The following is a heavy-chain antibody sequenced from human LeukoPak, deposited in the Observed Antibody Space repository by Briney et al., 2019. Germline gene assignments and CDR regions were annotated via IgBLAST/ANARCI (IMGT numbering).Heavy chain of an antibody. CDR1: GGSFSGYY. Sequence: TSETLSLTCAVYGGSFSGYYWSWIRQPPGKGLEWIGEISHSGSTNYNPSLKSRVTISVDTSKNQFSLKLSSVTAADTAVYYCARAGQYSYGYSYFYYYGMDVWGQGTTVTVSS. V-gene: IGHV4-34*01. D-gene: IGHD5-18*01. CDR2: ISHSGST. J-gene: IGHJ6*02. CDR3: ARAGQYSYGYSYFYYYGMDV.